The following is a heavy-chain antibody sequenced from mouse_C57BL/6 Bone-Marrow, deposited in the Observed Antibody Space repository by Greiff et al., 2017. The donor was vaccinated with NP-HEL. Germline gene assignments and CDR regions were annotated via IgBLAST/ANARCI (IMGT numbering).Heavy chain of an antibody. CDR2: IRNKANGYTT. CDR3: ARYSPYYAMDY. J-gene: IGHJ4*01. V-gene: IGHV7-3*01. CDR1: GFTFTDYY. Sequence: EVKVVESGGGLVQPGGSLSLSCAASGFTFTDYYMSWVRQPPGKALEWLGFIRNKANGYTTEYSASVKGWFTISRDNSQSILYLQMNALRAEDSATYYCARYSPYYAMDYWGQGTSVTVSS.